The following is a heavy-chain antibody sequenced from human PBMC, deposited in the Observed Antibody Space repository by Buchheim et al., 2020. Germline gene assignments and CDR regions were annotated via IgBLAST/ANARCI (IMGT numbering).Heavy chain of an antibody. D-gene: IGHD3-10*01. CDR3: ARDALYYCSGSYEFGFDY. CDR1: GFTFSSYA. Sequence: QVQLVESGGGVVQPGRSLRLSCAASGFTFSSYAMHWVRQAPGKGLEWVAVISYDGSNKYYADSVKGRFTISRDHSKHTLYLQMNSLRAEDTAVYYCARDALYYCSGSYEFGFDYWGQGTL. CDR2: ISYDGSNK. V-gene: IGHV3-30*04. J-gene: IGHJ4*02.